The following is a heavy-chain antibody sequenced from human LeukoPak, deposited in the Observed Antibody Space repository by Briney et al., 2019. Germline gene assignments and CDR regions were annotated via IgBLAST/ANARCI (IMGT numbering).Heavy chain of an antibody. J-gene: IGHJ5*01. CDR1: GFTFSSYE. V-gene: IGHV3-48*03. CDR3: AKLTSGAAVAGIAS. CDR2: ISSSGSTI. Sequence: GGSLRLSCAASGFTFSSYEMNWVRQAPGKGLEWVSYISSSGSTIYYADSVKGRFTISRDNSKNTLYLQMNSLRAEDTAVYYCAKLTSGAAVAGIASWGQGTLVTVSS. D-gene: IGHD6-19*01.